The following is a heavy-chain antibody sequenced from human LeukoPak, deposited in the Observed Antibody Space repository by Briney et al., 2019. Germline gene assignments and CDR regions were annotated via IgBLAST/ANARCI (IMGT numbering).Heavy chain of an antibody. CDR1: GGTFSSYA. V-gene: IGHV1-69*13. CDR3: ARLYDGSAYHANHFDY. J-gene: IGHJ4*02. Sequence: ASVKVSCKASGGTFSSYAISWVRQAPGQGLEWMGGIIPIFGTANYAQKFQGRVTITADESTSTAYMELNSLRAEDTAVYYCARLYDGSAYHANHFDYWGQGTLVIVSS. D-gene: IGHD3-22*01. CDR2: IIPIFGTA.